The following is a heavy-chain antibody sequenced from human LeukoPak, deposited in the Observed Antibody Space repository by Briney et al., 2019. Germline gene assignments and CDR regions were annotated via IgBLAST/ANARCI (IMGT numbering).Heavy chain of an antibody. CDR2: ISSDGSNK. D-gene: IGHD3-10*01. CDR3: AKGSGGSGSFYNHFDC. J-gene: IGHJ4*02. CDR1: GFTFSSYG. V-gene: IGHV3-30*18. Sequence: GGSLRLSCAAPGFTFSSYGMHWVRQAPGKGLEWVAVISSDGSNKYYADSVKGRFTISRDNSKNTLSLQMNSLRTEDTAVFYCAKGSGGSGSFYNHFDCWGQGTLVTVSS.